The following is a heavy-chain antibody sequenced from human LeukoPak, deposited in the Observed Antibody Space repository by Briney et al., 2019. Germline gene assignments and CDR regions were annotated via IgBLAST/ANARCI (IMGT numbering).Heavy chain of an antibody. D-gene: IGHD2-2*01. CDR2: IYPGDSDT. Sequence: GESLNISCKGSEYSFTSYWIGWVRQMPGQGLEWMGVIYPGDSDTRYRPSFQGQVTISADKSINTAYLQWGSLKASDTAMYYCARRDCSNTSCYGYYFDYWGQGTLVTVSS. CDR1: EYSFTSYW. V-gene: IGHV5-51*01. J-gene: IGHJ4*02. CDR3: ARRDCSNTSCYGYYFDY.